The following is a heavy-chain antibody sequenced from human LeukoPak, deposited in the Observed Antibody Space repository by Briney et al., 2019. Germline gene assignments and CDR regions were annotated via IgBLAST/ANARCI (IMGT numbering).Heavy chain of an antibody. CDR2: ISYDGSNK. CDR1: GFTFSSYA. J-gene: IGHJ3*02. D-gene: IGHD4-23*01. CDR3: ARFDLTHAFDI. V-gene: IGHV3-30*04. Sequence: PGGSLRLSCAASGFTFSSYAMHWVRQAPGKGLEWVAVISYDGSNKYYADSVKGRFTISRDNSKNTLYLQMNSLRAEDTAVYYCARFDLTHAFDIWGQGTMVTVSS.